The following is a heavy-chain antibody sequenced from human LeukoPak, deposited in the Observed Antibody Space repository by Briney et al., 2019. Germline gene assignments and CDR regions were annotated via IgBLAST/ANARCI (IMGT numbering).Heavy chain of an antibody. J-gene: IGHJ4*02. CDR2: ISYDGSNK. CDR1: GFTFSSYA. D-gene: IGHD5-12*01. Sequence: GGSLRLSCAASGFTFSSYAMHWVRQAPGKGLEWVAVISYDGSNKYYADSVKGRFTISRDNSKNTLYLQMNSLRAEDTAVYYCVRETGYSGYDTQLDYWGQGTLVTVSS. CDR3: VRETGYSGYDTQLDY. V-gene: IGHV3-30*04.